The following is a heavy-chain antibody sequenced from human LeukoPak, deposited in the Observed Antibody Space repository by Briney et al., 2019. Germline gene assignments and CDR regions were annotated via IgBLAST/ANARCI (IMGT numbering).Heavy chain of an antibody. J-gene: IGHJ6*03. CDR3: ARDPFPAAKYYYMDL. D-gene: IGHD6-25*01. CDR1: GFTFSSYS. Sequence: GGSLRLSCAASGFTFSSYSMNWVRQAPGKGLEWVSSISSSSSYIYYADSVKGRFTISRDNAKNSLYLQMNSLRAEDTAVYYCARDPFPAAKYYYMDLWGKGTTVTVSS. CDR2: ISSSSSYI. V-gene: IGHV3-21*01.